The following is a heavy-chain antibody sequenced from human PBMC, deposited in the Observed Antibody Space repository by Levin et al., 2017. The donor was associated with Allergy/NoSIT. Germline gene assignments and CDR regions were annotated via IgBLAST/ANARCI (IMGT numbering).Heavy chain of an antibody. Sequence: LSLTCAASGFTFSSYGMHWVRQAPGKGLEWVAVIWYDGSNKYYADSVKGRFTISRDNSKNTLYLQMNSLRAEDTAVYYCARDGFLCISTSCLTYYYYGMDVWGQGTTVTVSS. CDR1: GFTFSSYG. V-gene: IGHV3-33*01. CDR2: IWYDGSNK. CDR3: ARDGFLCISTSCLTYYYYGMDV. D-gene: IGHD2-2*01. J-gene: IGHJ6*02.